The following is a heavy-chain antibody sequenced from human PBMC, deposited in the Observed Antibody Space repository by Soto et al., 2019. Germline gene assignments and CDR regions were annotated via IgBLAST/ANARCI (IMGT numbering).Heavy chain of an antibody. Sequence: QVQLQESGPGLVKPSETLSLTCTVSGGSISSYYWSWIRQPPGKGLEWIGYIYYSGSTNYNPSLKSRVTISVDTSKNQFSLKLSSVTAADTAVYYCAREGYSSGYYYYYGMDVWGQGTKVTVSS. CDR2: IYYSGST. D-gene: IGHD3-22*01. CDR1: GGSISSYY. J-gene: IGHJ6*02. V-gene: IGHV4-59*01. CDR3: AREGYSSGYYYYYGMDV.